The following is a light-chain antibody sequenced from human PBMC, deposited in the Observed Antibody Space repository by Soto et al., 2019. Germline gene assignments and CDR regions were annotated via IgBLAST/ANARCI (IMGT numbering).Light chain of an antibody. CDR3: LQYNNWYS. CDR1: QSVNSN. J-gene: IGKJ2*03. CDR2: GAS. V-gene: IGKV3-15*01. Sequence: EIVMTQSPATLSVSPGERVTLSCRASQSVNSNLAWFQQKPGQAPRVLIYGASTTATGIPARFSGSGSGTEFTLTISSLQAEDSAVYSCLQYNNWYSFGQGTKLEIK.